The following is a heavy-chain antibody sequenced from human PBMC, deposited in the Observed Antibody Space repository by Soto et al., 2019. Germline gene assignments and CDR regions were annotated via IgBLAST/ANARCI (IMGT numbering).Heavy chain of an antibody. Sequence: SETLSLTCSVSGGSISSYYWSWIRQSPGKGLEWIGYISYSGTTNYNPSLKSRVTISVDMSKNQFSLKLTSVTAADTAVYYCARVSYDSSFQYWGQGTLVTVSS. V-gene: IGHV4-59*01. D-gene: IGHD3-22*01. CDR2: ISYSGTT. J-gene: IGHJ4*02. CDR3: ARVSYDSSFQY. CDR1: GGSISSYY.